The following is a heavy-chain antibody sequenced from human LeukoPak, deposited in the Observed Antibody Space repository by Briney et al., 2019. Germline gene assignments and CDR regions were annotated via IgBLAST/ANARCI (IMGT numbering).Heavy chain of an antibody. D-gene: IGHD6-6*01. Sequence: PGGSLRLSCAASGFTFSSYWMSWVRQAPGKGLEWVANIKQDGSEKYYVDSVKGRFTISRDNAKNSLYLQMNSLRAEDTAVYYCARDRIPTKYSWDDYWGQGTLVTVSS. CDR2: IKQDGSEK. CDR3: ARDRIPTKYSWDDY. J-gene: IGHJ4*02. V-gene: IGHV3-7*03. CDR1: GFTFSSYW.